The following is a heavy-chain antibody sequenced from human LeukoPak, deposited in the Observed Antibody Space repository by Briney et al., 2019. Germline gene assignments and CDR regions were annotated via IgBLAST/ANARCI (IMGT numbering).Heavy chain of an antibody. CDR1: VYSFTSYD. D-gene: IGHD2/OR15-2a*01. V-gene: IGHV1-8*01. CDR3: ARGGIGREYCSGTTCYDNSFGD. J-gene: IGHJ4*02. Sequence: ASVKVSCTASVYSFTSYDINWVRQATGQGLEWMGWMNPNSGNTGYAQKFQGRVTMTRNTTISTAYMVLNSLRSDDTAVYYCARGGIGREYCSGTTCYDNSFGDWGQGTLVTVSS. CDR2: MNPNSGNT.